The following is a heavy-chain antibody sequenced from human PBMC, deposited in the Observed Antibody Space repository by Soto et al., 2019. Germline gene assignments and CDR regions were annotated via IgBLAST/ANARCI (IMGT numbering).Heavy chain of an antibody. D-gene: IGHD3-3*01. Sequence: QVQLVQSGAEVKKPGSSVKVSCKASGGTFSSYAISWVRQAPGQGLEWMGGIIPIFGTANYAQKFQGRVTIPADESTSTAYMEPSSLRSEDTAVYYCARDLSHPVNIGMDVWGQGATVTVSS. CDR1: GGTFSSYA. CDR3: ARDLSHPVNIGMDV. CDR2: IIPIFGTA. V-gene: IGHV1-69*12. J-gene: IGHJ6*02.